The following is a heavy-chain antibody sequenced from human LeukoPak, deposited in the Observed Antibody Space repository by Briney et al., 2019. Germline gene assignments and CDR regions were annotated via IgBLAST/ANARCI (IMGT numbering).Heavy chain of an antibody. Sequence: ASVKVSCKTSGYTFTGYCMHWVRQAPGQGLEWMGWINLKSGDTNYAQRFQGRVTMTRDTSISTAHMELNRLRSDDTAVYFCAPSHCSPYYFDYWGQGTLVTVSS. V-gene: IGHV1-2*02. CDR3: APSHCSPYYFDY. CDR1: GYTFTGYC. D-gene: IGHD2-21*01. J-gene: IGHJ4*02. CDR2: INLKSGDT.